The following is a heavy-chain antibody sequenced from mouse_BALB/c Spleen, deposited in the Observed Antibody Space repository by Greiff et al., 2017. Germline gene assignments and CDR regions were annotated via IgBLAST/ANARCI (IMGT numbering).Heavy chain of an antibody. CDR1: GFTFSDYY. Sequence: EVHLVESGGGLVKPGGSLKLSCAASGFTFSDYYMYWVRQTPEKRLEWVATISDGGSYTYYPDSVKGRFTISRDNAKNNLYLQMSSLRSEDTAMYYCARDHGYEGAMDYWGQGTSVTVSS. V-gene: IGHV5-4*02. D-gene: IGHD2-2*01. J-gene: IGHJ4*01. CDR3: ARDHGYEGAMDY. CDR2: ISDGGSYT.